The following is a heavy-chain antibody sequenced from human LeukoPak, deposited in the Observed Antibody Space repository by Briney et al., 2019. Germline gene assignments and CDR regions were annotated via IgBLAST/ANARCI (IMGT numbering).Heavy chain of an antibody. D-gene: IGHD3-22*01. CDR2: ISGSGGST. CDR1: GFTFSSYA. J-gene: IGHJ4*02. CDR3: AKDRAKVVVMYYFDY. Sequence: GGSLRLSCAASGFTFSSYAMSWVHQAPGKGLEWVSAISGSGGSTYYADSVKGRFTISRDNCKKKVYLQMNSLRAEDTAVYYCAKDRAKVVVMYYFDYWGQGTLVTVSS. V-gene: IGHV3-23*01.